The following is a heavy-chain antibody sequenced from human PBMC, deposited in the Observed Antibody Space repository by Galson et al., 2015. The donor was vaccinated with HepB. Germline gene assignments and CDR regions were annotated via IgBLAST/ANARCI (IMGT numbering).Heavy chain of an antibody. D-gene: IGHD2-2*01. CDR3: TTDVYFSSYWSWFDP. Sequence: SLRLSCAATGFTFNNVWMNWVRQAPGKGLEWVGRIKSKTDGGTTEYAAPVKGRFTISREDSKNTLYLQMNSLKTDDTAVYYCTTDVYFSSYWSWFDPWGQGTLDTFSS. V-gene: IGHV3-15*01. CDR1: GFTFNNVW. CDR2: IKSKTDGGTT. J-gene: IGHJ5*02.